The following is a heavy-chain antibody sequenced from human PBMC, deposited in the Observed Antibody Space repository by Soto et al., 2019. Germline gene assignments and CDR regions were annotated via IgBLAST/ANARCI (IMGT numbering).Heavy chain of an antibody. Sequence: SVKVSCKASGYTFTRYAMHWVRQAPGQGLEWMGRIIPILGIANYAQKFQGRVTITADKSTSTAYMELSSLRSEDTAVYYCARDKARFGELLDDAFDIWGQGTMVTVSS. J-gene: IGHJ3*02. CDR3: ARDKARFGELLDDAFDI. D-gene: IGHD3-10*01. V-gene: IGHV1-69*04. CDR1: GYTFTRYA. CDR2: IIPILGIA.